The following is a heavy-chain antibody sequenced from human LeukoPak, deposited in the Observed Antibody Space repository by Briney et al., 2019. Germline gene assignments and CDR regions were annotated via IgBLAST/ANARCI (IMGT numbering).Heavy chain of an antibody. V-gene: IGHV3-23*01. CDR1: GFTFSNYA. CDR3: AKDTYYYYGSGSHADFFDY. Sequence: GGSLRLSCAASGFTFSNYAMNWVRHAPRKGLEWVSTISGGGDMTNYAESVKGRFTISRDNSKNTLYLQMNNLRAEDTAVYYCAKDTYYYYGSGSHADFFDYWGQGTLVTVSS. D-gene: IGHD3-10*01. CDR2: ISGGGDMT. J-gene: IGHJ4*02.